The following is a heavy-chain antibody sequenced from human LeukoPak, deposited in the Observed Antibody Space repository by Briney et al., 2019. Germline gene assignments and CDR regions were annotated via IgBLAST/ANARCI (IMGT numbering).Heavy chain of an antibody. CDR1: GFTFSGYQ. D-gene: IGHD3-16*02. V-gene: IGHV3-7*03. J-gene: IGHJ4*02. Sequence: GGSLRLSCAASGFTFSGYQMNWLRQAPGKGREWVANINQDGTKRNYLDSVRGGFTISRDNAENSVYLQMNRLRAEDTAVYYCARDGDYDYIWGSYRFEDWGQGILVTVSS. CDR3: ARDGDYDYIWGSYRFED. CDR2: INQDGTKR.